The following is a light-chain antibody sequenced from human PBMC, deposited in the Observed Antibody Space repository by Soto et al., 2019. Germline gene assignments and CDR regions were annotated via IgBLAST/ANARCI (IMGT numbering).Light chain of an antibody. CDR3: QQRGDSPWT. Sequence: EIVLTQSPGTLSFSPGERATLSCRASQSVGSYYLAWYQQKPGQAPRLLIYGASSRATGVPDRFSGSGSGTDFALTISRLEPEDFAVYYCQQRGDSPWTFGQGTKVDIK. CDR1: QSVGSYY. J-gene: IGKJ1*01. V-gene: IGKV3-20*01. CDR2: GAS.